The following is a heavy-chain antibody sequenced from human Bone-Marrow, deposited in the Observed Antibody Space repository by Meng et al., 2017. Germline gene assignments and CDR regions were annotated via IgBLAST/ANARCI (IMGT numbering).Heavy chain of an antibody. J-gene: IGHJ4*02. V-gene: IGHV3-7*01. CDR3: ARDILFI. CDR1: GFTFSDSW. Sequence: GGSLRLSCAASGFTFSDSWMTWVRQAPGKGLEWVANIKEDGSEKYYVDSVRGRFTISGDNAKSSLYLQMNSLKVEDTAVYYCARDILFIGGQGTLVTVSS. D-gene: IGHD3-16*02. CDR2: IKEDGSEK.